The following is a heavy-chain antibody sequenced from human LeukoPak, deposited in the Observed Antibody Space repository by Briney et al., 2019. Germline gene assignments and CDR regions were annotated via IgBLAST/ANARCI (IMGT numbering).Heavy chain of an antibody. CDR2: IYSGGST. D-gene: IGHD3-9*01. V-gene: IGHV3-66*02. J-gene: IGHJ4*02. CDR3: ASSGLRYSASR. Sequence: QPGGSLRLSCAASAFIVSSNYMSWVRQAPGEGLEWGPVIYSGGSTYYADSVKGRFTISRDNSKNTLYLQMNSLRAEDTAVYYCASSGLRYSASRWGQGTLVTVSS. CDR1: AFIVSSNY.